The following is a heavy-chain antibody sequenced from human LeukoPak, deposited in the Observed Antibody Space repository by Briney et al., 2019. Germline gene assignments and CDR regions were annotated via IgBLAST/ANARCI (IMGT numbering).Heavy chain of an antibody. CDR3: ARGAIIAARHYYYMDV. D-gene: IGHD6-6*01. Sequence: ASVKVSCKASGYTFTGYYMHWVRQAPGQGLEWMGWINPNSGGTNYAQKFQGRVTMTRDTSISTAYMELSRLRSDDTAVYYCARGAIIAARHYYYMDVWGKGTTVTVSS. CDR2: INPNSGGT. V-gene: IGHV1-2*02. J-gene: IGHJ6*03. CDR1: GYTFTGYY.